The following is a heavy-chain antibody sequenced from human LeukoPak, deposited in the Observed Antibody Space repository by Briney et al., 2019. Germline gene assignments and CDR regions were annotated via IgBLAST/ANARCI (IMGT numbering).Heavy chain of an antibody. V-gene: IGHV3-7*01. CDR1: GFSFSSHW. CDR2: IKEDGSEK. Sequence: GGSLRLSCGASGFSFSSHWMSWVRQAPGKGLEWVANIKEDGSEKNYVDSVKGRFTVSRDNAKNSLYLQMNSLRVGNTAVYYCARAPVGYDSSGYRHFDYWGQGTLVTVSS. CDR3: ARAPVGYDSSGYRHFDY. D-gene: IGHD3-22*01. J-gene: IGHJ4*02.